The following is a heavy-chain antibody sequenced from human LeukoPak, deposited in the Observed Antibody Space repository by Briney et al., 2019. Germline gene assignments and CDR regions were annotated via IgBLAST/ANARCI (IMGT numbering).Heavy chain of an antibody. V-gene: IGHV3-64D*09. D-gene: IGHD3-10*01. CDR2: ISSNGGST. CDR1: GFSFSNYA. J-gene: IGHJ4*02. CDR3: VKDIHYYGSGNYYNGYFDY. Sequence: GGSLRLSCSASGFSFSNYAMHWVRQAPGKGLEYVSAISSNGGSTYYTDSVKGRFTISRDNSKNTLYLQVSSLRAEDTAVYYCVKDIHYYGSGNYYNGYFDYWGQGTLVTVSS.